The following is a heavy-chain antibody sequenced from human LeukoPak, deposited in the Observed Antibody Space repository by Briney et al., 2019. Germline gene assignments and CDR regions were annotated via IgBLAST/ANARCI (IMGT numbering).Heavy chain of an antibody. CDR3: ARQDWLGDRYYFDS. V-gene: IGHV3-21*01. Sequence: GGTLRLSCAASGFTFSSYGMSWVRQAPGKGLEWVSFISTSSSYIYYTDSVKGRFTISRDNARNSLYLQMNSPRAEDTAVYYCARQDWLGDRYYFDSWGQGTLVTVSS. J-gene: IGHJ4*02. CDR2: ISTSSSYI. CDR1: GFTFSSYG. D-gene: IGHD3-9*01.